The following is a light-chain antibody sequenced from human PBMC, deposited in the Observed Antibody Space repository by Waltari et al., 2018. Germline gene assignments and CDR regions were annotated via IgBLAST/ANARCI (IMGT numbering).Light chain of an antibody. CDR2: DVT. CDR1: SSDLGGYAT. J-gene: IGLJ2*01. V-gene: IGLV2-8*01. CDR3: SSYAGSNNLV. Sequence: QSALTQPAPASGSPGQSVTISCTRTSSDLGGYATVSWYQQHPGNAPKLMIYDVTKRPSGVPDRFSGSKSGNTASLTVSGLQSEDEADYYCSSYAGSNNLVFGGGTKLTVL.